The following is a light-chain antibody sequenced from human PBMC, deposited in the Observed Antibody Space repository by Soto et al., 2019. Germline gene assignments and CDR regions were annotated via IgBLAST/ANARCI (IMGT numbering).Light chain of an antibody. J-gene: IGKJ1*01. CDR1: QSVLYSSNNKNY. Sequence: DIVMTQSPDSLAVSLGERATINCKSSQSVLYSSNNKNYLAWYQQKPGQPPKLLIYWASTRESGVPGRFTGSGSGTDFTLTISSLQDEDVAVYYCLQSYISPRTFGQGTKVDIK. CDR3: LQSYISPRT. V-gene: IGKV4-1*01. CDR2: WAS.